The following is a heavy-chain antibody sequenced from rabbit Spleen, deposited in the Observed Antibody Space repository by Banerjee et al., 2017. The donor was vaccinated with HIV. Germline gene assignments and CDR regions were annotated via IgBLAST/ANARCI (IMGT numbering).Heavy chain of an antibody. D-gene: IGHD7-1*01. CDR1: GIDLMSIA. V-gene: IGHV1S8*01. CDR2: IYPVFGIT. Sequence: QEQLKETGGGLVQPGGSLKLSCKASGIDLMSIAMSWVRQAPGKGLEWIGDIYPVFGITNYASWVNGRFTISSDNAQNTVDLQIDSLTAADTGTYFCVREAGYAGYGDGNLWGPGTLVTVS. CDR3: VREAGYAGYGDGNL. J-gene: IGHJ4*01.